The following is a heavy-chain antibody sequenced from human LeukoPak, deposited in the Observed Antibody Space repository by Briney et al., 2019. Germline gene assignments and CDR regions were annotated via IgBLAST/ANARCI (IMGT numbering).Heavy chain of an antibody. CDR2: ISGSGDST. Sequence: GGSLRLSCAASGFTFSSYAMNWVRQAPGKGLEWVSTISGSGDSTYYADSVKGRFTISRDNSKNTLYLQMSSLRAGDTAMYYCAKLIVGARSLFDFRGQGILVTVSS. D-gene: IGHD1-26*01. CDR3: AKLIVGARSLFDF. V-gene: IGHV3-23*01. J-gene: IGHJ4*02. CDR1: GFTFSSYA.